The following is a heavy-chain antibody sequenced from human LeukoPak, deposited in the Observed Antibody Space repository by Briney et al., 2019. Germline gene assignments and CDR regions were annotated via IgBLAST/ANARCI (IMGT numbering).Heavy chain of an antibody. Sequence: GGSLRLSCAASGFTFSSYSMNWVRQAPGKGLEWVSYISSSSSTIYYADSVKGRFTISRDNAKNSLYLQMNSLRAEDTAVYYCARDFPESEFGELFAAMDVWGKGTTVTVSS. CDR2: ISSSSSTI. CDR3: ARDFPESEFGELFAAMDV. CDR1: GFTFSSYS. J-gene: IGHJ6*04. V-gene: IGHV3-48*04. D-gene: IGHD3-10*01.